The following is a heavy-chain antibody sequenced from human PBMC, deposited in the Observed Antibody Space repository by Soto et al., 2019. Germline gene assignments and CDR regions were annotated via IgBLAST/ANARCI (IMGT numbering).Heavy chain of an antibody. CDR1: GFTFTAYG. CDR3: ARALGYNYGDRDHYYSMHV. D-gene: IGHD5-18*01. CDR2: ISYDGSNK. J-gene: IGHJ6*02. Sequence: PGGSLRLSCEASGFTFTAYGMHWVRQAPGKGLEWVAVISYDGSNKYYADSVKGRFTLSRDNSKYMLYLQMNSLRPDDTAVYYCARALGYNYGDRDHYYSMHVWGQGTMVTVAS. V-gene: IGHV3-30-3*01.